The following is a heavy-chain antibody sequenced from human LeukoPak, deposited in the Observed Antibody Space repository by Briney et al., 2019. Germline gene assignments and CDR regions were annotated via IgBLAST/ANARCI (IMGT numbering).Heavy chain of an antibody. J-gene: IGHJ3*02. V-gene: IGHV4-61*01. D-gene: IGHD2-15*01. Sequence: PSETLSLTCTVSGGSVSSGSYYWSWIRQPPGKGLEWIGYIYYSGSTNYNPSLKSRVTISVDTSKNQFSLKLSSVTAADTAVYYCAGYEEVAATIHDAFDIWGQGTMVTVSS. CDR1: GGSVSSGSYY. CDR3: AGYEEVAATIHDAFDI. CDR2: IYYSGST.